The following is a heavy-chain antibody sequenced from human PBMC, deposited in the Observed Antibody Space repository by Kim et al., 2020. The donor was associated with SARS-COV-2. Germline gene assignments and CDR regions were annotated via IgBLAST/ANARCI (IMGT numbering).Heavy chain of an antibody. D-gene: IGHD1-26*01. CDR3: TREEWELLGGGVFDY. V-gene: IGHV3-49*04. J-gene: IGHJ4*02. CDR1: GFTFGDYA. CDR2: IRSKAYGGTT. Sequence: GGSLRLSCTASGFTFGDYAMSWVRQAPGKGLEWVGFIRSKAYGGTTEYAASVKGRFTISRDDSKSIAYLQMNNLKTEDTAVFYCTREEWELLGGGVFDYWGEGTLVTVSS.